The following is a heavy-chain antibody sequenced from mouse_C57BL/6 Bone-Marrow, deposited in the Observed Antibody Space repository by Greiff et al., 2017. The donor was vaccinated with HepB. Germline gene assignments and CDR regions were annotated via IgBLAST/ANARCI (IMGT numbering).Heavy chain of an antibody. Sequence: QVTLKVSGPGILQPSQTLSLTCSFSGFSLSTFGMGVGWIRQPSGKGLEWLAHIWWDDDKYYNPALKSRLTISKDTSKNQVFLKIANVDTADTATYYCARILLYYGSSYAWFAYWGQGTLVTVSA. J-gene: IGHJ3*01. V-gene: IGHV8-8*01. CDR2: IWWDDDK. CDR1: GFSLSTFGMG. CDR3: ARILLYYGSSYAWFAY. D-gene: IGHD1-1*01.